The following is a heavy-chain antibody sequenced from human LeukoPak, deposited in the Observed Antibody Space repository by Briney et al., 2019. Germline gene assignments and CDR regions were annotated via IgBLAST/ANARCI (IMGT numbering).Heavy chain of an antibody. V-gene: IGHV3-33*01. CDR3: ARGVYYDISTGTIDP. J-gene: IGHJ5*02. CDR2: IWYDGSNK. D-gene: IGHD3-9*01. Sequence: PGGSLRLSCAASGFTFSSYGMHWVRQAPGKGLEWVAVIWYDGSNKYYADSVKGRFTISRDNSKNTLYLQMNSLRAEDTAVYYCARGVYYDISTGTIDPWGQGTLVTVSS. CDR1: GFTFSSYG.